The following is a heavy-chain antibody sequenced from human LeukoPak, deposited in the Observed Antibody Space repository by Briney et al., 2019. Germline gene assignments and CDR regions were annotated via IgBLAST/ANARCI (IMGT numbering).Heavy chain of an antibody. J-gene: IGHJ3*02. CDR3: ASPKWNGAFDI. CDR2: IYYSGST. D-gene: IGHD1-1*01. CDR1: GGSISSYY. Sequence: PSETLSLTCTVSGGSISSYYWSWIRQPPGKGLEWIGSIYYSGSTYYNPSLKSRVTISVDTSKNQFSLKLSSVTAADTAVYYCASPKWNGAFDIWGQGTMVTVSS. V-gene: IGHV4-59*05.